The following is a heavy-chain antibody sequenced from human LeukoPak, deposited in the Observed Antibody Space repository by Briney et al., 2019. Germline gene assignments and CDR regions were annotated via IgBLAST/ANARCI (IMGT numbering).Heavy chain of an antibody. Sequence: PSQTLSLTCTVSGDSINSGGYYWTWIRQHPGRGLEWIGYIHYSGSTYYNPSLRSRATLSLDTSKNQFSLTLNSVTAADTAVYYCASQANFYDSSGYFRPWGQGTLVTVSP. CDR2: IHYSGST. D-gene: IGHD3-22*01. J-gene: IGHJ1*01. V-gene: IGHV4-31*03. CDR1: GDSINSGGYY. CDR3: ASQANFYDSSGYFRP.